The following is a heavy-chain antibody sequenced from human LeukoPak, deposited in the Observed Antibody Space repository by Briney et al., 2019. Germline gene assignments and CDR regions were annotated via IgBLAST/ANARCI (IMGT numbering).Heavy chain of an antibody. V-gene: IGHV3-23*01. CDR2: ISVSGGST. J-gene: IGHJ4*02. CDR1: GFTFSNYA. Sequence: PGGSLRLSCAASGFTFSNYAMSWVRQAPGKGLEWVSEISVSGGSTYYADSVKGRFTISRDNSKNTLYLQMNSLRAEDTAVYYCARSIHVYCSGGSCYSVNFDYWGQGTLVTVSS. CDR3: ARSIHVYCSGGSCYSVNFDY. D-gene: IGHD2-15*01.